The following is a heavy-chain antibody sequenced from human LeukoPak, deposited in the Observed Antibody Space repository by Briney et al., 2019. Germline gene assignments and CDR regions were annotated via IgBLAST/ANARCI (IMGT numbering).Heavy chain of an antibody. CDR3: ARVRPGTTYFDY. CDR1: GFTFSRYE. Sequence: GGSLRLSCAASGFTFSRYEMNWVRQAPGKGLEWVSYISSSGSTIYYADSVKGRFTMSRDDSKSSLYLQMDSLRAEDTAVYFCARVRPGTTYFDYRGQGTLVTVSS. J-gene: IGHJ4*02. D-gene: IGHD1-1*01. CDR2: ISSSGSTI. V-gene: IGHV3-48*03.